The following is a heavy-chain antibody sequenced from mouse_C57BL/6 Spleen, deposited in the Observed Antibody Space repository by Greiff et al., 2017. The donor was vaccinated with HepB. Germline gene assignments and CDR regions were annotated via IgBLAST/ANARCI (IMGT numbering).Heavy chain of an antibody. D-gene: IGHD1-1*01. V-gene: IGHV1-15*01. CDR3: TITTVVAYYFDY. CDR2: IDPETGGT. Sequence: VKLQESGAELVRPGASVTLSCKASGYTFTDYEMHWVKQTPVHGLEWIGAIDPETGGTAYNQKFKGKAILTADKSSSTAYMELRSLTSEDSAVYYCTITTVVAYYFDYWGQGTTLTVSS. J-gene: IGHJ2*01. CDR1: GYTFTDYE.